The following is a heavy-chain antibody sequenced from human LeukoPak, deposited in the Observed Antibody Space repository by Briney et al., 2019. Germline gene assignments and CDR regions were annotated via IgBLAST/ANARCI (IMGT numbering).Heavy chain of an antibody. D-gene: IGHD3-22*01. V-gene: IGHV3-30-3*01. CDR3: ARDGGSYYDSSGVLDY. Sequence: GGSLRLSCAASGFTFSSYAMHWVRQAPGKGLEWVAVISYDGSNKYYADSVKGRFTISRDNSKNTLYLQMNSLRAEDTAVHYCARDGGSYYDSSGVLDYWGQGTLVTVSS. J-gene: IGHJ4*02. CDR2: ISYDGSNK. CDR1: GFTFSSYA.